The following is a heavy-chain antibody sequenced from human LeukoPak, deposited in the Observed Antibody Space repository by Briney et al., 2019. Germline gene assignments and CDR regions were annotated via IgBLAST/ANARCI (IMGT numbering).Heavy chain of an antibody. J-gene: IGHJ4*02. Sequence: SVKVSCKASGGTLSSYAISWVRQAPGQGLEWMGRIIPIFGTANYAQKFQGRVTITTDESTSTAYMELSSLRSEDTAVYYCATLPRGYYYDSSEGYWGQGTLVTVSS. CDR3: ATLPRGYYYDSSEGY. CDR2: IIPIFGTA. CDR1: GGTLSSYA. V-gene: IGHV1-69*05. D-gene: IGHD3-22*01.